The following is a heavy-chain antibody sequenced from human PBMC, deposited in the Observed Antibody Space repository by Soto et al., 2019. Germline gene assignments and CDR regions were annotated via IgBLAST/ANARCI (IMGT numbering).Heavy chain of an antibody. CDR3: ARKGFFDY. J-gene: IGHJ4*02. CDR1: GYSFDAHY. CDR2: INPFSGTT. Sequence: GASVKVSCKASGYSFDAHYIHWVRQAPGQGLEWMGWINPFSGTTKLAQKFQGRVSVTRDTSISTAYVEMSSLRSDDMAIYYCARKGFFDYWGPGTLLTVS. V-gene: IGHV1-2*02.